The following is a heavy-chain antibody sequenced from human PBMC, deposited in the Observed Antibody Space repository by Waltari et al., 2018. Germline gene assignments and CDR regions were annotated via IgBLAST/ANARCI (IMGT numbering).Heavy chain of an antibody. CDR2: IIPIFGTA. CDR1: GGTFSSYA. D-gene: IGHD6-13*01. V-gene: IGHV1-69*08. J-gene: IGHJ5*02. CDR3: ARDLKAAATVNWFDP. Sequence: QVQLVQSGAEVKKPGSSVKVSCKASGGTFSSYAISWVRQAPGQGLEWMGRIIPIFGTANSAQKFQGRVTITADKSTSTAYMELSSLRSEDTAVYYCARDLKAAATVNWFDPWGQGTLVTVSS.